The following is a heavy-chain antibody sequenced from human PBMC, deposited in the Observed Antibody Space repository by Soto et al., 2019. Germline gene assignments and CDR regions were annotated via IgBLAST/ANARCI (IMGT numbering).Heavy chain of an antibody. CDR3: ARVPTPTHGDSNKNNFLDP. Sequence: VKVSCKASGYTFVDYGFSWVRQAPGQGLEWMGWISPYNGNTHYVETFQGRVTMTTDTSTSTAFMELRTLTSDDTAVYYCARVPTPTHGDSNKNNFLDPWGQGTLVTVSS. CDR2: ISPYNGNT. CDR1: GYTFVDYG. V-gene: IGHV1-18*04. J-gene: IGHJ5*02. D-gene: IGHD3-10*01.